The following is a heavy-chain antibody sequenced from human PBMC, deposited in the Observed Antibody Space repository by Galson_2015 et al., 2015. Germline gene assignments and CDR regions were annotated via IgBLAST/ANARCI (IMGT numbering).Heavy chain of an antibody. V-gene: IGHV4-59*02. Sequence: TVSGDSVSHHWWNWIRQPPGKGLEWIANMHYTGGTNYNPSLKSRVTLSLDTSKNQLSLMLTSMTAADTAVYFCAREGFDGFNYFDYWGQGILVTVST. CDR3: AREGFDGFNYFDY. CDR1: GDSVSHHW. J-gene: IGHJ4*02. CDR2: MHYTGGT. D-gene: IGHD5-24*01.